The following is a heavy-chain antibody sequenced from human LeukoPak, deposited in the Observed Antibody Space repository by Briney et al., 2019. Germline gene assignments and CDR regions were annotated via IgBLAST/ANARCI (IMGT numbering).Heavy chain of an antibody. V-gene: IGHV3-7*01. J-gene: IGHJ4*02. Sequence: GGSLRLSCVVSGFTLSSDWMSWVRQAPGKGLEWVANIKKDGIEKYYVESVKGRFTISRDNAKNSLSLQMNSLRAEDTAVYYCARGRYSSRSGGYYFDIWGRGTLVTVSS. CDR3: ARGRYSSRSGGYYFDI. CDR2: IKKDGIEK. CDR1: GFTLSSDW. D-gene: IGHD2-2*01.